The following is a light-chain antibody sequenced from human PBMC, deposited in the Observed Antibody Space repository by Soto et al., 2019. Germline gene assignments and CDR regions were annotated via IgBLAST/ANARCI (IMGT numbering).Light chain of an antibody. V-gene: IGKV3-15*01. CDR1: QGISTL. CDR3: QQFSSYPLT. J-gene: IGKJ4*01. Sequence: EIVLTQSPATLSVSPGERATLFCRASQGISTLLAWYQQKPGQAPRLLIYAASTRAAGIPARFSGSGSGTDFTLTISSLQSEDFAVYYCQQFSSYPLTFGGGTKVDIK. CDR2: AAS.